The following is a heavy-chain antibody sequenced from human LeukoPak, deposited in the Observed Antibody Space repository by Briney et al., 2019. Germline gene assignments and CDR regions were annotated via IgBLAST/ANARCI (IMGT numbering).Heavy chain of an antibody. V-gene: IGHV4-34*01. CDR3: ARTRRVVIAPRAFDI. J-gene: IGHJ3*02. CDR2: INHSGST. Sequence: PSETLSLTCAVYGGSFSGYYWSWIRQPPGKGLEWIGEINHSGSTNYNPSLKSRVTISVDTSKIQFSLKLSSVTAADRAVYYCARTRRVVIAPRAFDIWGQGTMVTVSS. D-gene: IGHD2-21*01. CDR1: GGSFSGYY.